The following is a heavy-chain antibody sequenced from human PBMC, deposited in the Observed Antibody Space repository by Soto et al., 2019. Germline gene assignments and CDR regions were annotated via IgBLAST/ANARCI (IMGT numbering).Heavy chain of an antibody. CDR1: GFTFNSYW. V-gene: IGHV3-74*01. CDR2: INNDGSTT. CDR3: VRGVIAANCFDY. J-gene: IGHJ4*02. D-gene: IGHD2-15*01. Sequence: EVQLAESGGGLVQPGGSLRLSCAASGFTFNSYWMHWVRQVPGKGLVWVSRINNDGSTTNYADSVKGRFTISRDNARNTGYLQMNSLRADGTAVYFCVRGVIAANCFDYWGQGTLVTVSS.